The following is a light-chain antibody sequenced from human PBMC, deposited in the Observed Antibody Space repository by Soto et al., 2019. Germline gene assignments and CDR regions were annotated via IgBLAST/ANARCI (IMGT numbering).Light chain of an antibody. CDR3: AAWDDRLNGVV. J-gene: IGLJ2*01. V-gene: IGLV1-44*01. CDR1: SSNIGSHT. Sequence: QSVLTQPPSASGTPGQTIAISCSGGSSNIGSHTVNWYQQLPVTAPRLLIYSNTQRPSGVPDRFSGSKSGTSASLAISGLQSEYEGDYYCAAWDDRLNGVVFGGGTQLTVL. CDR2: SNT.